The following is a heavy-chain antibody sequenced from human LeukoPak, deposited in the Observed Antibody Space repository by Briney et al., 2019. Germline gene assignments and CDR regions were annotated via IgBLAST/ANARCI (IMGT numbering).Heavy chain of an antibody. CDR1: GFTFSSYG. CDR2: ISYDGSNK. Sequence: GGSLRLSCAASGFTFSSYGMHWVRQAPGKGLEWVAAISYDGSNKYYADSVKGRFTISRDNSKNTLYLQMNSLRAEDTAVYYCAKDQAFSGSDGFDYWGQGTLVTVSS. D-gene: IGHD1-26*01. V-gene: IGHV3-30*18. CDR3: AKDQAFSGSDGFDY. J-gene: IGHJ4*02.